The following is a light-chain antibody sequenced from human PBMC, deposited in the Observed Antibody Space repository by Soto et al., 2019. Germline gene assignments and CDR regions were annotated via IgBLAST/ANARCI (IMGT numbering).Light chain of an antibody. V-gene: IGLV2-14*01. CDR3: RSYTSGSTLYV. J-gene: IGLJ1*01. Sequence: QSVLTQPASVSGSPGQSITISCTGTSSDVGGYNYVSWYQHHPGKAPRLMIYASSNRPSGVSPRFSGSRSGNTASLTIPGLQAEAGAVYYCRSYTSGSTLYVFGTGTKVTVL. CDR2: ASS. CDR1: SSDVGGYNY.